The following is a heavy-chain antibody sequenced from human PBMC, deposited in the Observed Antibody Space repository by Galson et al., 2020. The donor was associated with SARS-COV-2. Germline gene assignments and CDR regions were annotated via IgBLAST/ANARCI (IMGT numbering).Heavy chain of an antibody. Sequence: GESLKISCAASGFTFSSYWMSWVRQAPGKGLEWVANIKQDGSEKYYVDSVKGRFTISRDNAKNSLYLQMNSLRAEHTAVYYCAREGYYSSGWSYYYYGMDVWGQGTTVTVSS. V-gene: IGHV3-7*03. CDR3: AREGYYSSGWSYYYYGMDV. CDR2: IKQDGSEK. D-gene: IGHD6-19*01. J-gene: IGHJ6*02. CDR1: GFTFSSYW.